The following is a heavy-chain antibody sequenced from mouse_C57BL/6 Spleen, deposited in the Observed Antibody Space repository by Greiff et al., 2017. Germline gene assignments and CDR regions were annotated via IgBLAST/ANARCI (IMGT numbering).Heavy chain of an antibody. D-gene: IGHD1-1*01. Sequence: QVQLQQSGAELVKPGASVKMSCKASGYTFTSYWITWVKQRPGQGLEWIGDIYPGSGSTNYNEKFKSKATLTVDTSSSTAYMQISSLTSEDSAVYYCASPYYYGSSPYAMDYWGQGTSVTVSS. V-gene: IGHV1-55*01. CDR1: GYTFTSYW. CDR2: IYPGSGST. J-gene: IGHJ4*01. CDR3: ASPYYYGSSPYAMDY.